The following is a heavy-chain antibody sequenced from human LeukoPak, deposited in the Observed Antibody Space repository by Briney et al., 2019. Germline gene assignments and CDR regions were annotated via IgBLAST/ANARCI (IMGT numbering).Heavy chain of an antibody. Sequence: GGSLRLSCAASGFTFSSYSMNWVRQAPGKGLEWVSSISSSSSYIYYADSVKGRFTISRDNAKNSLYLQMNSLRAEGTAVYYCARGCGYSGYDCGYWGQGTLVTVSS. CDR3: ARGCGYSGYDCGY. V-gene: IGHV3-21*01. J-gene: IGHJ4*02. CDR1: GFTFSSYS. CDR2: ISSSSSYI. D-gene: IGHD5-12*01.